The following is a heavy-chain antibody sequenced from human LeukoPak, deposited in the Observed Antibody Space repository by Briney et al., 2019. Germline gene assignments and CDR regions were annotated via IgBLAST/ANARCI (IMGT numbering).Heavy chain of an antibody. CDR2: ISGSGGGT. Sequence: PGGSLRLSCAASGFPFNSHAMSWVRQAPGKGLEWVSLISGSGGGTYYADSVKGRFTISRDNSKNTLFLQVNSLRAEDTAVYYCAKAPGYSAYEYFFDYWGQGTLVTVSS. D-gene: IGHD5-12*01. J-gene: IGHJ4*02. V-gene: IGHV3-23*01. CDR3: AKAPGYSAYEYFFDY. CDR1: GFPFNSHA.